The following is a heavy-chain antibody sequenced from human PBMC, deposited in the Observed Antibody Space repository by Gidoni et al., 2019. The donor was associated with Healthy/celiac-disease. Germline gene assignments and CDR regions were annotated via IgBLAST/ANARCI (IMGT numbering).Heavy chain of an antibody. J-gene: IGHJ6*02. CDR1: GFTFSSYS. V-gene: IGHV3-48*02. D-gene: IGHD3-22*01. CDR3: ARDGRYYDSSGYSYYYYYYGMDV. CDR2: ISSSSSTI. Sequence: EVQLVESGGGLVQPGGSLSLSCAAAGFTFSSYSRNWVGKAPGKGLEGVSYISSSSSTIYYADSVKGRFTISRDNAKNSLYLQMNSLRDEDTAVYYCARDGRYYDSSGYSYYYYYYGMDVWGQGTTVTVSS.